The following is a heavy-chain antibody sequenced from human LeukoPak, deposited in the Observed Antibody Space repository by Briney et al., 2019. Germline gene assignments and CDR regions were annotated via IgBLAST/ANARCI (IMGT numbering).Heavy chain of an antibody. V-gene: IGHV4-59*01. CDR2: IYYSGST. D-gene: IGHD1-1*01. CDR1: GGSISSYY. J-gene: IGHJ3*02. Sequence: SETLSLTCTVSGGSISSYYWSWIRQPPGKGLEWIGYIYYSGSTNYNPSLKSRVTISVDTSKNQFSLKLSSVTAADTAVYYCARSNEGAFDIWGQGTMATVSS. CDR3: ARSNEGAFDI.